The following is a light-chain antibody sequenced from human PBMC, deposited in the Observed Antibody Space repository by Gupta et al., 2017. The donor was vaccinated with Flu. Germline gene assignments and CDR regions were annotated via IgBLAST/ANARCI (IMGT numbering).Light chain of an antibody. CDR3: QQSYSTLT. V-gene: IGKV1-39*01. J-gene: IGKJ4*01. CDR2: GAS. Sequence: DIQMTQSPSSLSASVGDRVTITCRASQNINNYLNWYQQKPGKAPTLVIYGASSLQRGVPSRFSGSGSGTDFTLTISSLQPDDFATYYCQQSYSTLTFGGGTKVEL. CDR1: QNINNY.